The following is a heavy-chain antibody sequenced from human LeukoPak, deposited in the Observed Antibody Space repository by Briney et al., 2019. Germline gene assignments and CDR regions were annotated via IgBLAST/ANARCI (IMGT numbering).Heavy chain of an antibody. D-gene: IGHD3-22*01. CDR3: ARASYDSSGYYTYYYYYMDV. Sequence: ASVKASCKASGGTFSSYAISWVRQAPGQGLEWMGGIIPIFGTANYAQKFQGRVTITTDESTSTAYMELSSLRSEDTAVYYCARASYDSSGYYTYYYYYMDVWGKGTTVTVSS. V-gene: IGHV1-69*05. CDR1: GGTFSSYA. CDR2: IIPIFGTA. J-gene: IGHJ6*03.